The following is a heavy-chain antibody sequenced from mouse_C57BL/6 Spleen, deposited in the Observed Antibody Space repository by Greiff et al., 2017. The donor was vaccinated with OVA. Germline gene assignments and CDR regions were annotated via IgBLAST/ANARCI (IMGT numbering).Heavy chain of an antibody. Sequence: VQLQESGAELVRPGTSVTVSCKASGYAFTNYLIEWVKQRPGQGLEWIGVINPGSGGTTYNAKFKGKATLTAAKSSSTAYMQLSSLTSEDSAVYYCAREGIYYYSNSPMDYWGQGTSVTVSS. V-gene: IGHV1-54*01. CDR2: INPGSGGT. CDR3: AREGIYYYSNSPMDY. D-gene: IGHD1-1*01. J-gene: IGHJ4*01. CDR1: GYAFTNYL.